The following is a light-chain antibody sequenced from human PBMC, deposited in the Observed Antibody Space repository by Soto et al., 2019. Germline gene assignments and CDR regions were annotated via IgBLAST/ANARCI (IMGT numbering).Light chain of an antibody. Sequence: QSVLTQPPSVSGAPGQRVTISCTGSSSNIGAGYDVHWYQQLPGTAPKLLIYGNSNRPSGVPDRLSGSKSGTSASLAITGLQAEDEADYYCQSYDSSLSGVFGTGTQLTVL. V-gene: IGLV1-40*01. CDR1: SSNIGAGYD. J-gene: IGLJ1*01. CDR3: QSYDSSLSGV. CDR2: GNS.